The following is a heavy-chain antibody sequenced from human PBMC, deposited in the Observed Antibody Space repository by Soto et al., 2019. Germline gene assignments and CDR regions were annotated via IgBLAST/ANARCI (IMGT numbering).Heavy chain of an antibody. D-gene: IGHD6-19*01. V-gene: IGHV2-5*02. CDR1: GFSLSSPAVG. J-gene: IGHJ4*02. CDR2: IYWDDDK. Sequence: QITLKESGPTLVKPTQTLTLTCTFSGFSLSSPAVGVNWIRQPPGKALEWLALIYWDDDKQYSPSLRSRLTITTDPSKNQVVLTMPNVDPVDTATYYCAHGSGWLSDYWGQGTLVTVSS. CDR3: AHGSGWLSDY.